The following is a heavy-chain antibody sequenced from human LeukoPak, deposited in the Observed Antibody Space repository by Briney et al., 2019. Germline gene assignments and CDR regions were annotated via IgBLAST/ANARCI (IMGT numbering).Heavy chain of an antibody. J-gene: IGHJ4*02. CDR3: AKDLKAAWIQLWLSY. Sequence: PSGTLSLTCTVSGGSISSSSYYWGWIRQPPGKGLEWVSAISGSGGSTYYADSVKGRFTISRDNSKNTLYLQMNSLRAEDTAVYYCAKDLKAAWIQLWLSYWGQGTLVTVSS. CDR2: ISGSGGST. CDR1: GGSISSSSYY. V-gene: IGHV3-23*01. D-gene: IGHD5-18*01.